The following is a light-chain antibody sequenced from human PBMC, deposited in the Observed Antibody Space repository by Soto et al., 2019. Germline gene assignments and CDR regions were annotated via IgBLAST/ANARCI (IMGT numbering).Light chain of an antibody. V-gene: IGKV3-15*01. Sequence: EIVMTQSPATLSVSPGERATLSCRASQGVGANLAWYQQKPGQAPRLLIYGASTRAAGISPRFSGGGSGTEFTLTISSRQSEDVGVYYCQQYTYWPRTFGQGTKVGIK. CDR1: QGVGAN. J-gene: IGKJ1*01. CDR3: QQYTYWPRT. CDR2: GAS.